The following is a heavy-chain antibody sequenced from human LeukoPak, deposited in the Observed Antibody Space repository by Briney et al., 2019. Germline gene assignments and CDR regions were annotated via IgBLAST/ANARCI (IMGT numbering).Heavy chain of an antibody. V-gene: IGHV4-59*01. Sequence: SETLSLTCTVSGGSISSYYWSWIRQPPGKGLEWIGYIYYTGSTTYNPSLKSRVTMSADTSKNQFSLNLNSVTAADTAVYYCARRDDSSGYHKIFDYWGPGTLVTVSS. CDR1: GGSISSYY. CDR2: IYYTGST. J-gene: IGHJ4*02. CDR3: ARRDDSSGYHKIFDY. D-gene: IGHD3-22*01.